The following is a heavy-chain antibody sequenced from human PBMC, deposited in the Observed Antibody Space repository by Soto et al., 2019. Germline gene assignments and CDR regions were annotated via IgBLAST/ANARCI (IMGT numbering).Heavy chain of an antibody. CDR3: AREDGWLDT. D-gene: IGHD4-17*01. Sequence: QVRLVQPGAEVKKPGASVKVSCKASDYSFTAYTIHWARQAPGQGLEWMGWINTGNGKTKYSQKFQGRVTITRDTSASTAYMELSSLRSEDTAVYYVAREDGWLDTWGQGNLVTVSS. CDR1: DYSFTAYT. J-gene: IGHJ5*02. V-gene: IGHV1-3*04. CDR2: INTGNGKT.